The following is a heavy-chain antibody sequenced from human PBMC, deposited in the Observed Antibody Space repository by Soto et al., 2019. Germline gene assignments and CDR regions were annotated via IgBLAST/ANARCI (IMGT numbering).Heavy chain of an antibody. D-gene: IGHD4-17*01. J-gene: IGHJ4*01. CDR3: ARGGRGDYGDYWIFGY. CDR2: IYDSGST. V-gene: IGHV4-31*03. CDR1: GGSISSGGYY. Sequence: QVQLQESGLGLVKPSQTLSLTCSVSGGSISSGGYYWSWIRQYPGKALAWIGYIYDSGSTYYNPSLTSRVSVSADTSKNQFSLKLTSVTAADTAVYYCARGGRGDYGDYWIFGYWGHGTLVTVSS.